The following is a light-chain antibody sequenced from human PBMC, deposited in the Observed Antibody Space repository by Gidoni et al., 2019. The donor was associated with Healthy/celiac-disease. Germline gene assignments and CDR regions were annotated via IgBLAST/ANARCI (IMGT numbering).Light chain of an antibody. CDR3: QQYGSTPPFT. V-gene: IGKV3-20*01. CDR1: QSVSSSN. Sequence: VLAPSPVTLSLSPRESATLSYSASQSVSSSNLAWYQQKPGQAPRRLIYGASSRATGIPDRCSGSGAGTEFTITISRMEQEDVVVYYCQQYGSTPPFTFGPGTKVDIK. J-gene: IGKJ3*01. CDR2: GAS.